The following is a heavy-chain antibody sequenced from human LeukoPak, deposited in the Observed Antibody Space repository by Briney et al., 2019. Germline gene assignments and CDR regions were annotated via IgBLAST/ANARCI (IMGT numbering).Heavy chain of an antibody. V-gene: IGHV4-38-2*01. D-gene: IGHD1-7*01. Sequence: SETLSLTCAVSASSIISDYYWAWIRQPPGKGLEWIGSMYHSGSTYYNPSLKSRVTISVDTSKNQFSLKLSSVTATDTAIYYCARSWNYGRAVEAFDIWGQGTMVTVSS. J-gene: IGHJ3*02. CDR3: ARSWNYGRAVEAFDI. CDR2: MYHSGST. CDR1: ASSIISDYY.